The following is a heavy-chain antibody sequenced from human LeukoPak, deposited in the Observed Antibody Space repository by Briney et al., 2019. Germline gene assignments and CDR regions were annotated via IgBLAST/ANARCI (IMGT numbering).Heavy chain of an antibody. CDR3: ARGLMVYATHDF. J-gene: IGHJ4*02. CDR1: GFIFSDYE. V-gene: IGHV3-48*03. Sequence: PGGSLRLSCAASGFIFSDYEMNWVRQAPGKGLEWVSYISGSGTTKYYADSVKGRFSISRDNAKSSLYLQMNSLRAEETAVYYCARGLMVYATHDFWGQGTLVTVSS. D-gene: IGHD2-8*01. CDR2: ISGSGTTK.